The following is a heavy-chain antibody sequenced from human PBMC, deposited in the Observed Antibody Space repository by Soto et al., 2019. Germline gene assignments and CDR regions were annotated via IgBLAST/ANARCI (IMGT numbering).Heavy chain of an antibody. V-gene: IGHV4-34*01. CDR3: ARVSAARPFY. D-gene: IGHD6-6*01. CDR2: INHSGST. J-gene: IGHJ4*02. Sequence: SETLSLTCSVYGGSFSGYYWSWIRQPPGKGLEWIGEINHSGSTNYNPSLKSRVTISVDTSKNQFSLKLSSVTAADTAVYYCARVSAARPFYWGQGTLVTVSS. CDR1: GGSFSGYY.